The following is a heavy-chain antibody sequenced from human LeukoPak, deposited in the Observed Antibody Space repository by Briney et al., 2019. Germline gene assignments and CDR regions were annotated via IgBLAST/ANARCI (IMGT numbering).Heavy chain of an antibody. D-gene: IGHD2-2*01. CDR2: ISGSGVST. CDR1: GFTFSSYA. CDR3: AKAGYCSSTSCEPAFDI. J-gene: IGHJ3*02. Sequence: GGSLRLSCAASGFTFSSYAMSWVRQAPGKGLEWVSAISGSGVSTYYADSVKGRFTISRDNSKNTLYLQMNSLRAEDTALYYCAKAGYCSSTSCEPAFDIWGQGTMVTVSS. V-gene: IGHV3-23*01.